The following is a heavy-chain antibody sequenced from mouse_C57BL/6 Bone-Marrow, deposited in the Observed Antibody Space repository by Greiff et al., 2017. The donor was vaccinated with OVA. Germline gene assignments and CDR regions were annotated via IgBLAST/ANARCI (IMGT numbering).Heavy chain of an antibody. CDR1: GYTFTDYN. J-gene: IGHJ2*01. V-gene: IGHV1-18*01. D-gene: IGHD2-1*01. Sequence: EVQLQESGPELVKPGASVKIPCKASGYTFTDYNMDWVKQSHGKSLEWIGDINPNNGGTIYNQKFKGKATLTVDKSSSTAYMELRSLTSEDTAVYYCARGGNYVLRVYFDYWGQGTTLTVSS. CDR3: ARGGNYVLRVYFDY. CDR2: INPNNGGT.